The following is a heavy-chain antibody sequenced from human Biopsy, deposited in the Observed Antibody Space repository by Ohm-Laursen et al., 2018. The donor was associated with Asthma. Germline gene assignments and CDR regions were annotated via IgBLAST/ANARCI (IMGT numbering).Heavy chain of an antibody. Sequence: TQTLTLTCSFSGFSLSSSGANVNWIRQPPGKALEWLARIGWEEDKFYSTSLRTRLTISKGSSEDQVVLTMTNMGPVDTATYYCTRHNDYWGPGILVTVSS. CDR2: IGWEEDK. CDR3: TRHNDY. D-gene: IGHD1-14*01. CDR1: GFSLSSSGAN. V-gene: IGHV2-70*04. J-gene: IGHJ4*02.